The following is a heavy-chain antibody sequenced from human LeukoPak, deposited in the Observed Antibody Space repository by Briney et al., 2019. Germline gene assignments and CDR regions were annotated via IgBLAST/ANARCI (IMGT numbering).Heavy chain of an antibody. D-gene: IGHD5-18*01. J-gene: IGHJ4*02. CDR1: GFTFSSYG. Sequence: GRSLRLSCAASGFTFSSYGMHWVRQAPGKGLEWVAVISYDGSNKYYADSVKGRFTISSDNSKNTLYLQMNSLRAEDTAVYYCARSKMQLWLQGFDYWGQGTLVTVSS. CDR3: ARSKMQLWLQGFDY. V-gene: IGHV3-30*03. CDR2: ISYDGSNK.